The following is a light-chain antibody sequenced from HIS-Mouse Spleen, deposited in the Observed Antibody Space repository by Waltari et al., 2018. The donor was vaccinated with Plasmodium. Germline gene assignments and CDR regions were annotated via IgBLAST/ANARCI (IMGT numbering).Light chain of an antibody. Sequence: QSVLTQPPSASGTPGQRVTISLSGSSSNIGSNHVSWYQQLPGTAPKLLIYRNNQRPSGVPDRFSGSKSGTSASLAISGLRSEDEADYYCAAWDDSLSGRVFGGGTKLTVL. J-gene: IGLJ3*02. V-gene: IGLV1-47*01. CDR3: AAWDDSLSGRV. CDR1: SSNIGSNH. CDR2: RNN.